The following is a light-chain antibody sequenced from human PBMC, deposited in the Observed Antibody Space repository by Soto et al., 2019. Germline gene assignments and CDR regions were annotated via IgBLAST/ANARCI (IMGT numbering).Light chain of an antibody. V-gene: IGKV3-11*01. CDR2: DAS. CDR1: QSVSSY. Sequence: ELVLTQSPATLSLSPGETATLSCTASQSVSSYLAWYQQKPGQALRLLIYDASKRTTGIPARFSGSGSGTDFTLTISSLEPEDFAVYFCHQRSNWPLTFGGGTKLEIK. J-gene: IGKJ4*01. CDR3: HQRSNWPLT.